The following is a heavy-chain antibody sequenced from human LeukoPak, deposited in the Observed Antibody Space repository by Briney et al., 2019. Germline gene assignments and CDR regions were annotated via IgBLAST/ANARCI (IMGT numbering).Heavy chain of an antibody. CDR1: GYTFTRYD. D-gene: IGHD3-10*01. Sequence: GASVKVSCKASGYTFTRYDINWVRQATGQGPEWMGWMNPNSANTGYAQNFQGRVTMTRNTSISTAYMELSSLRSEDTAVYYCAIRFSRGSGSAIDYWGQGTLVTVSS. V-gene: IGHV1-8*01. CDR2: MNPNSANT. CDR3: AIRFSRGSGSAIDY. J-gene: IGHJ4*02.